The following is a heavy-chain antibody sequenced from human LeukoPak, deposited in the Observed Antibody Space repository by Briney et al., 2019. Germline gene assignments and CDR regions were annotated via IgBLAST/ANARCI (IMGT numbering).Heavy chain of an antibody. V-gene: IGHV3-23*01. D-gene: IGHD3-10*01. CDR1: GFTFSSHA. J-gene: IGHJ4*02. CDR3: AKDPLVRGVTYDY. Sequence: LGGSLRLSCAASGFTFSSHAMSWVRQAPGKGLEWVSAVSGSGSTTYYADSVKGRFTISRDNSKNTLYLQMNSLRAEDTAVYYCAKDPLVRGVTYDYWGQGTLVTVSS. CDR2: VSGSGSTT.